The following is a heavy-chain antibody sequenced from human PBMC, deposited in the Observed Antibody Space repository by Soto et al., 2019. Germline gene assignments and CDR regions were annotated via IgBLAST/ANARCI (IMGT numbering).Heavy chain of an antibody. CDR2: IYYSGST. Sequence: KPSETLSLTCTVSGGSISSGGYYWSWIRQHPGKGLEWIGYIYYSGSTYYNPSLKSRVTISVDTSKNQFSLKLSSVTAADTAVYYCARADYDFWSGYPNWFDPWGQGTLVTVSS. V-gene: IGHV4-31*03. CDR3: ARADYDFWSGYPNWFDP. CDR1: GGSISSGGYY. D-gene: IGHD3-3*01. J-gene: IGHJ5*02.